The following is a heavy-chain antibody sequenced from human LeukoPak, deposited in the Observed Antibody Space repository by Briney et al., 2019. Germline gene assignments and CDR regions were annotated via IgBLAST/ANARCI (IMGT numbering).Heavy chain of an antibody. CDR2: IYSGGST. CDR1: GFTVSSNY. V-gene: IGHV3-53*01. D-gene: IGHD3-22*01. CDR3: ARDKSDDSSGLLY. Sequence: PVRSLRLSCAASGFTVSSNYMSWVRQAPGKGLEWVSVIYSGGSTYYADSVKGRFTISRDNSINTLYLQMNSLRAEDTAVYYCARDKSDDSSGLLYWGQGTLVTDSS. J-gene: IGHJ4*02.